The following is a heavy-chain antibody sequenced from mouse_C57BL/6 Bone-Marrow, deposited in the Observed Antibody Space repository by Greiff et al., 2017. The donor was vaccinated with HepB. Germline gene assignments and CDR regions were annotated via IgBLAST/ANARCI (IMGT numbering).Heavy chain of an antibody. CDR2: ISSGGSYT. V-gene: IGHV5-6*01. J-gene: IGHJ3*01. CDR3: ARQSNSFAY. CDR1: GFTFSSYG. Sequence: EVQVVESGGDLVKPGGSLKLSCAASGFTFSSYGMSWVRQTPDKRLEWVATISSGGSYTYYPDSVKGRFTISRDNAKNTLYLQMSSLKSEDTAMYYCARQSNSFAYWGQGTLVTVSA. D-gene: IGHD2-5*01.